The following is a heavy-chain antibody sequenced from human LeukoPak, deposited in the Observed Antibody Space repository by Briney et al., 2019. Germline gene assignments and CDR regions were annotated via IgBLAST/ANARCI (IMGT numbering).Heavy chain of an antibody. Sequence: PGRSLRLSCAASGFTFDDYAMHWVRQAPGKGLEWVSGISWNSGYIGYADSVKGRFTISRDNAKNSLYLQMNSLRAEGTALYYCAKDMAYSGSHHPFDYWGQGTLVTVSS. V-gene: IGHV3-9*01. J-gene: IGHJ4*02. D-gene: IGHD1-26*01. CDR3: AKDMAYSGSHHPFDY. CDR2: ISWNSGYI. CDR1: GFTFDDYA.